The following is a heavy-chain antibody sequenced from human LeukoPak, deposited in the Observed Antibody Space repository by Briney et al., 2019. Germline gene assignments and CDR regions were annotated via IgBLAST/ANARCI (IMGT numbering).Heavy chain of an antibody. CDR1: GFSISSSSFY. J-gene: IGHJ4*02. CDR2: FYYSGST. CDR3: TRDDYGSGSYYSNNDY. D-gene: IGHD3-10*01. V-gene: IGHV4-39*07. Sequence: SETLSLTCTVSGFSISSSSFYWGWIRQPPGQGLEWIGSFYYSGSTYYSPSLKSRVTISVDTSKNQFSLKLSSVTAADTAVYYCTRDDYGSGSYYSNNDYWGQGTLVTVSS.